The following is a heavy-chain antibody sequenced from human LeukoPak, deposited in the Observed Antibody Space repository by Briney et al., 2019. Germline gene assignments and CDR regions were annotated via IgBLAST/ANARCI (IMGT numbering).Heavy chain of an antibody. J-gene: IGHJ4*02. CDR2: IYYSGIT. D-gene: IGHD3-10*01. Sequence: PSETLSLTCTVSGGSISSQYWSLIRQPPGKGLERIGYIYYSGITKYSPSLKSRVTISVDTSKNQFSLRLTSVTAADTAVYYCARTSYHYNSGDYGWYFDYWGQGTLVTVSS. CDR1: GGSISSQY. CDR3: ARTSYHYNSGDYGWYFDY. V-gene: IGHV4-59*11.